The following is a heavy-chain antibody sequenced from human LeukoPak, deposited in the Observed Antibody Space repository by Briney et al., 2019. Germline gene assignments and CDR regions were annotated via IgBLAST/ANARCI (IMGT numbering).Heavy chain of an antibody. CDR3: ARRSGIAVAGAFDY. CDR1: GFTFSNYA. Sequence: GGSLRLPCAASGFTFSNYAMRWVRQAPGKGLEWVSGISGSGDSTYYADSVKGRFTISRDNSKNTLYLQMNSLRAEDTAVYYCARRSGIAVAGAFDYWGQGTLVTVSS. CDR2: ISGSGDST. D-gene: IGHD6-19*01. J-gene: IGHJ4*02. V-gene: IGHV3-23*01.